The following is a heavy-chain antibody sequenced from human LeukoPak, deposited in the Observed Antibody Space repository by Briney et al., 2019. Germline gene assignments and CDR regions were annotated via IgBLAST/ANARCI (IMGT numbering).Heavy chain of an antibody. D-gene: IGHD2-21*02. V-gene: IGHV4-59*01. CDR2: IFYSGST. Sequence: SETLSLTCTVSGGSISSYYWSWIRQPPGKGLEWIAYIFYSGSTKYNPSLKSRVTISVDTSKNQFSLKLSSVTAADTAVYYCARGGGGGDYFHPYFDYWGQGTLVTVSS. CDR3: ARGGGGGDYFHPYFDY. CDR1: GGSISSYY. J-gene: IGHJ4*02.